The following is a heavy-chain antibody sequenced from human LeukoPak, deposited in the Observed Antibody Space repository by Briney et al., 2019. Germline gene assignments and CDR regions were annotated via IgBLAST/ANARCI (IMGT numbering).Heavy chain of an antibody. D-gene: IGHD6-19*01. Sequence: SVKVSCKASVGTFSSYAISWVRQAPGQGLEWMGGFIPIFGTANYARKFQGRVTITTDESTSTAYMELSSLRSEDTAVYYCAGSAGYSSGWAQRFDYWGQGTLVTVSS. J-gene: IGHJ4*02. CDR1: VGTFSSYA. CDR3: AGSAGYSSGWAQRFDY. V-gene: IGHV1-69*05. CDR2: FIPIFGTA.